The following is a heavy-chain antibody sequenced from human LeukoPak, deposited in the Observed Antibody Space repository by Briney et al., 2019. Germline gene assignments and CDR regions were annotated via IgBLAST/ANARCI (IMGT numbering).Heavy chain of an antibody. D-gene: IGHD3-10*01. V-gene: IGHV4-59*01. CDR3: ASSNLGSLGQFVP. CDR2: IHSNGGA. Sequence: SQTLSLTWTVSGASISNYYSSWIRQPPRKGLEWIGFIHSNGGANYNASLNSRATTSRDTSRSQASLKLTSVTAADTAVYYCASSNLGSLGQFVPWGQGTLVTVSS. J-gene: IGHJ5*02. CDR1: GASISNYY.